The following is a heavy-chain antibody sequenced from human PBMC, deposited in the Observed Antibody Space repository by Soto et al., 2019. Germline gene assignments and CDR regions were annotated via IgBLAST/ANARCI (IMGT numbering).Heavy chain of an antibody. CDR2: IYYSGST. V-gene: IGHV4-39*01. CDR1: GGSISSSSYY. J-gene: IGHJ5*02. D-gene: IGHD2-2*01. Sequence: QLQLQESGPGLVKPSETLSLTCTVSGGSISSSSYYWGWIRQPPGKGLEWIGSIYYSGSTYYNPSLKSRVTISVDTSKNNFSLKLSTVTAADTAVYYCARLEADEYCSSTSCRDVNWFDPWGQGTLVTVSS. CDR3: ARLEADEYCSSTSCRDVNWFDP.